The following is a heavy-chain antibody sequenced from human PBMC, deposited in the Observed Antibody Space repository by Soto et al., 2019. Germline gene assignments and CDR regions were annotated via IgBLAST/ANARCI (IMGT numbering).Heavy chain of an antibody. CDR3: ARVTIADDAFDI. CDR1: GGSVSSASCF. J-gene: IGHJ3*02. V-gene: IGHV4-61*03. Sequence: SETLSLTCTVSGGSVSSASCFWSWIRQPPGKGLEWIGYIYYSGTTNCNPTLKSRVIISVDTSKNHFSLKLTSVTAADTAVYYCARVTIADDAFDIWGQGTMVTVSS. D-gene: IGHD2-15*01. CDR2: IYYSGTT.